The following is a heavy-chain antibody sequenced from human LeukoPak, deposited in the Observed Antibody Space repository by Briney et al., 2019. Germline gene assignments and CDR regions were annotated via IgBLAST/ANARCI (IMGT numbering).Heavy chain of an antibody. J-gene: IGHJ4*02. V-gene: IGHV4-4*07. CDR1: GGSISSYY. CDR2: IYTSGSP. D-gene: IGHD5-24*01. Sequence: SETLSLTCTVSGGSISSYYRSWVRQPAGKGLEWIGRIYTSGSPYYNPSLKSRVTMSGDTSKNQFSLKLTSVTAADTAVYFCARVGGDGYNFDYWGQGTLVTVSS. CDR3: ARVGGDGYNFDY.